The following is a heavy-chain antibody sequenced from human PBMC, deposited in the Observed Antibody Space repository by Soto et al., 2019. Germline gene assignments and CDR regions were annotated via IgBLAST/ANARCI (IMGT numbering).Heavy chain of an antibody. CDR2: ISSSGGST. CDR1: GITFSTYA. CDR3: AKGDWDLYAFDI. Sequence: GGSLRLSCVGSGITFSTYAMNWVRQAPGKGLEWVSVISSSGGSTYYADSVKGRFTISRDHSKNTLYLQMNSLRVEDTAVYYCAKGDWDLYAFDIWGQGTMVTVSS. D-gene: IGHD1-26*01. V-gene: IGHV3-23*01. J-gene: IGHJ3*02.